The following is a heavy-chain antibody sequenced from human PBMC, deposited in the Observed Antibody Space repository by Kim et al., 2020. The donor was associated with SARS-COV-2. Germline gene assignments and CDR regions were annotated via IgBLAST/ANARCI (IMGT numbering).Heavy chain of an antibody. CDR1: GYTFTNYG. CDR3: ACGFGSGFYFYHGLSV. D-gene: IGHD3-10*01. CDR2: MNAKTGTT. V-gene: IGHV1-8*01. J-gene: IGHJ6*02. Sequence: ASVKVSCRASGYTFTNYGINWVRQAPGQGLEWMGWMNAKTGTTGYEQKFQVRVPMTRNTSISTAYMAVSSLTSDDTSMYYFACGFGSGFYFYHGLSVWG.